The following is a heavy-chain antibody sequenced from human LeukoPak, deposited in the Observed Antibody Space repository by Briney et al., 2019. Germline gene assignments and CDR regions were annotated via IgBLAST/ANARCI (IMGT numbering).Heavy chain of an antibody. CDR2: ISSSSSTI. D-gene: IGHD3-10*01. J-gene: IGHJ3*02. Sequence: GGSLRLSCAASGFTFSSYSMNWVRQAPGKGLGWGSYISSSSSTIYYADSVKGRFTISRDNSKNSLYLQMNSLRAEDTAVYYCARGLGSGRHAFDIWGQGTMVTVSS. CDR1: GFTFSSYS. V-gene: IGHV3-48*01. CDR3: ARGLGSGRHAFDI.